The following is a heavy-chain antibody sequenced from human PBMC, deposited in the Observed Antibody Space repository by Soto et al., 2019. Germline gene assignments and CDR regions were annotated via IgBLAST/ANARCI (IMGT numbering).Heavy chain of an antibody. V-gene: IGHV1-18*04. Sequence: QVQLVQSGPEVKKPGASVKVSCKTSGYNFISYAITWVRQAPGQRLEWVGWIGADSGNANYAENLQGRVTMTIDTSTSTAYMELRSLRSDDTAVYYCARDPTGSPHLDYNYYGMDVWGQGTTVTVSS. CDR3: ARDPTGSPHLDYNYYGMDV. CDR1: GYNFISYA. J-gene: IGHJ6*02. D-gene: IGHD3-10*01. CDR2: IGADSGNA.